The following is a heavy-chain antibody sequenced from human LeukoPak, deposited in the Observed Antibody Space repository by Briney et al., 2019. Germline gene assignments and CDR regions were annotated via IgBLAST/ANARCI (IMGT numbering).Heavy chain of an antibody. D-gene: IGHD3-22*01. Sequence: KSSETLSLTCAVYGGSFSGYYWSWIRQPPGKGLEWTGEINHSGSTNYNPSLKSRVTISVDTSKNQFSLKLSSVTAADTAVYYCASLGYYDSSGYYSNDYWGQGTLVTVSS. CDR2: INHSGST. V-gene: IGHV4-34*01. J-gene: IGHJ4*02. CDR3: ASLGYYDSSGYYSNDY. CDR1: GGSFSGYY.